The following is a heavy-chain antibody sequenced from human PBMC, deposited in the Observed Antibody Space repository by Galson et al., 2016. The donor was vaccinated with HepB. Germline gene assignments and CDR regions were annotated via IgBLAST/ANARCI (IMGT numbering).Heavy chain of an antibody. Sequence: SLRLSCAASGFTFSSYAMNWVRQAPGKGLEWVAGTWDDGRTNYYSDSVKGRFIISRDNSDNTLYLHMNSLGVEDTGVYYCARDYSYVDYHYKYGMDVWGQGTTVTVSS. CDR2: TWDDGRTN. V-gene: IGHV3-33*01. D-gene: IGHD5-18*01. CDR1: GFTFSSYA. CDR3: ARDYSYVDYHYKYGMDV. J-gene: IGHJ6*02.